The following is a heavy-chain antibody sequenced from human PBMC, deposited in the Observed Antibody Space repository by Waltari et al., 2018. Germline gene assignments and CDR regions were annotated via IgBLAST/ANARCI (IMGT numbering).Heavy chain of an antibody. CDR2: IYYSGST. D-gene: IGHD3-3*01. V-gene: IGHV4-59*01. J-gene: IGHJ4*02. CDR1: GGSISSYY. CDR3: ARGLSGYLYIGYYFDY. Sequence: QVQLQESGPGLVKPSETLSLTCTVSGGSISSYYWSWIRQPPGKGLEWIGYIYYSGSTNYNPSLKSRVTISVDTSKNQFSLKLSSVTAADTAVYYCARGLSGYLYIGYYFDYWGQGTLVTVSS.